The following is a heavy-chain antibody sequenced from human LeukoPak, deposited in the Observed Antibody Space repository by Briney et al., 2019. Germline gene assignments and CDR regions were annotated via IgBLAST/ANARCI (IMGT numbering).Heavy chain of an antibody. D-gene: IGHD2-2*01. V-gene: IGHV5-51*01. J-gene: IGHJ4*02. Sequence: GESLKISCMASGYRFTSYWSGWVRQMPGKGLEWMGIIYPGDSDTRYSPSFQGQVTISADKSSTTAFLQWSSLKASDTAMSYCARPPRNYCSSSPCSLDYWGQGTLVTVSS. CDR2: IYPGDSDT. CDR3: ARPPRNYCSSSPCSLDY. CDR1: GYRFTSYW.